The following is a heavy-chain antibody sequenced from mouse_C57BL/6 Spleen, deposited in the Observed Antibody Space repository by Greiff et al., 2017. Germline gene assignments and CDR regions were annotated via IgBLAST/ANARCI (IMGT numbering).Heavy chain of an antibody. CDR1: GYTFTSYT. Sequence: VMLVESGAELARPGASVKMSCKASGYTFTSYTMHWVKQRPGQGLEWIGYINPSSGYTKYNQKFKDKATLTADKSSSTAYMQLSSLTSEDSAVYYCANYGSFMDYWGQGTSVTVSS. J-gene: IGHJ4*01. CDR2: INPSSGYT. CDR3: ANYGSFMDY. V-gene: IGHV1-4*01. D-gene: IGHD1-1*01.